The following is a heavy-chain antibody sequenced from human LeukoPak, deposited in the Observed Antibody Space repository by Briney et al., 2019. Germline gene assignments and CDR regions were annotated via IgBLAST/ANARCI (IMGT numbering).Heavy chain of an antibody. Sequence: SETLSLTCAVSGDSITSGHYWGWIRQPPGKGLEWIGSIYHSGKTYYNPSLKSRVTISVDTSKNQFSLKLTSVTAADTAVYYCARGGYFVPIDYWGQGTLVTVSS. D-gene: IGHD5-18*01. CDR3: ARGGYFVPIDY. CDR2: IYHSGKT. J-gene: IGHJ4*02. CDR1: GDSITSGHY. V-gene: IGHV4-38-2*01.